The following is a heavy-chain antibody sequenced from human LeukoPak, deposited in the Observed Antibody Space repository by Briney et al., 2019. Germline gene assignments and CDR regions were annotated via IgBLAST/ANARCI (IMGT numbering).Heavy chain of an antibody. V-gene: IGHV1-46*01. CDR1: GYTFSSYY. Sequence: GSVQVSCNASGYTFSSYYIHWVRQAPGQGLEWMGIISPSGGSTSYAQKFQGRVTMTRDTSTSTVYMELSSLRSDDTAVFYCARETTVTSRFDYWGQGTLVTVSS. CDR3: ARETTVTSRFDY. J-gene: IGHJ4*02. D-gene: IGHD4-17*01. CDR2: ISPSGGST.